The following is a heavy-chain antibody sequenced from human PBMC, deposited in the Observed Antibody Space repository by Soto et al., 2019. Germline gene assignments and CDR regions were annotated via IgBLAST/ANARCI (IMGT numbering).Heavy chain of an antibody. D-gene: IGHD2-15*01. CDR2: ISAYNGNT. CDR3: ARVDIVASLNWFDP. J-gene: IGHJ5*02. CDR1: GYTFTSYG. V-gene: IGHV1-18*01. Sequence: GASVKVSCKASGYTFTSYGISWVRQAPGQGLEWMGWISAYNGNTNYAQKLQGRVTMTTDTSTSTAYMELRSLRSDDTAVYYCARVDIVASLNWFDPWGQGTLVTVSS.